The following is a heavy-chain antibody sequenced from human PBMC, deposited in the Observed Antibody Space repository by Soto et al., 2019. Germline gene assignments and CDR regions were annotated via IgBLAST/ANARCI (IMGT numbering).Heavy chain of an antibody. CDR1: GGSFSGYY. CDR2: INHSGST. CDR3: ATIMVRGSPIYGMDV. D-gene: IGHD3-10*01. Sequence: NPSETLSLTCAVYGGSFSGYYWSWIRQPPGKGLEWIGEINHSGSTNYNPSLKSRVTISVDTSKNQFSLKLSSVTAADTAVYYCATIMVRGSPIYGMDVWGQGTTVTVSS. J-gene: IGHJ6*02. V-gene: IGHV4-34*01.